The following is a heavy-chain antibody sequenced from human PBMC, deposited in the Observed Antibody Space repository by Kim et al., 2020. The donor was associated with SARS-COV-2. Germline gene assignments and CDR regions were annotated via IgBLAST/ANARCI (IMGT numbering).Heavy chain of an antibody. Sequence: GESLKISCKGSEYSFTSYWIGWVRQMPGKGLEWMGIIYPGDSDTRYSPSFQGQVTISADKSITTAYLQWSSLKASDTAIYYCARPYSANYFHGFDIWGQGTIVSVSS. J-gene: IGHJ3*02. CDR2: IYPGDSDT. CDR1: EYSFTSYW. D-gene: IGHD1-26*01. CDR3: ARPYSANYFHGFDI. V-gene: IGHV5-51*01.